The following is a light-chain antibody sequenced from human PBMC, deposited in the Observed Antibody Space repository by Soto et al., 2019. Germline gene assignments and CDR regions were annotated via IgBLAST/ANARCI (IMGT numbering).Light chain of an antibody. CDR1: QSVSCSY. V-gene: IGKV3-20*01. CDR2: GAS. Sequence: EIVLTQSPGTLSLSPGERATLSCRASQSVSCSYLAWYQQKPGQAPRLLIYGASSRATGIPDRFSGSGSGTDFTLTISRLEPEDFAVYYCQQYGGSWTFGQGTKVEIK. CDR3: QQYGGSWT. J-gene: IGKJ1*01.